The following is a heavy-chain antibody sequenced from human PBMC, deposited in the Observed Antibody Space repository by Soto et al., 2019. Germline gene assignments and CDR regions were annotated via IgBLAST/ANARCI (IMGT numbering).Heavy chain of an antibody. V-gene: IGHV3-72*01. Sequence: EVQLVESGGGLVQPGGSLRLSCAASEFTFSDHLVDWVRQAPGKGLEWVGRTGKKGDTYSTDYAASVRGRFTVSGDDSTNSLYLQMNSLKSEDTAVYYCALDIVGTGSYWGQGTQVTVSS. CDR3: ALDIVGTGSY. CDR2: TGKKGDTYST. D-gene: IGHD5-12*01. J-gene: IGHJ4*02. CDR1: EFTFSDHL.